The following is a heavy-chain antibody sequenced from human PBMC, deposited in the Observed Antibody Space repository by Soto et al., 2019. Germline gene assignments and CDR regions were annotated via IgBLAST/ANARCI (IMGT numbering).Heavy chain of an antibody. CDR1: GDSVSSNSAA. J-gene: IGHJ3*02. CDR3: ARVWGIAAAGYDAFDI. D-gene: IGHD6-13*01. V-gene: IGHV6-1*01. Sequence: SQTLSLTCAISGDSVSSNSAAWNWIRQSPSRGLEWLGRTYYRSKWYNDYAVSVKSRITINPDTSKNQFSLQLNSVTPEDTAVYYCARVWGIAAAGYDAFDIWGQGTMVTVSS. CDR2: TYYRSKWYN.